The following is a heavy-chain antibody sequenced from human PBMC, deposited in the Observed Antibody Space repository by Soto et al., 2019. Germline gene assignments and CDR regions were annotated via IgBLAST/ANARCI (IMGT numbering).Heavy chain of an antibody. CDR2: MNPNSGNT. CDR1: GYTFTSYD. J-gene: IGHJ6*02. CDR3: ARAGGSYYDTCGMDV. Sequence: QVQLVQSGAEVKKPGASVKVSCKASGYTFTSYDINWVRQATGQGLEWMGWMNPNSGNTGYAQKCQGRGAMTRNPSISTAYMGLSSLRSEDTAVYYCARAGGSYYDTCGMDVWGQGTTVTVSS. V-gene: IGHV1-8*01. D-gene: IGHD1-26*01.